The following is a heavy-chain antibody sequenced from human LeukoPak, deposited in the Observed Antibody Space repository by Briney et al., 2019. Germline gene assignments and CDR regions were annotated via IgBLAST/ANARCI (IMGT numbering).Heavy chain of an antibody. J-gene: IGHJ4*02. D-gene: IGHD1-26*01. CDR2: INSGGSST. CDR1: GFTSSPYW. Sequence: PGGSLRLSCAASGFTSSPYWMHWVRQAPGKGLGWVSHINSGGSSTSYADSVKGRFTISRDNAKNTLFLQMHSLRADNTAVYYCARSFGGTYYFDYWGQGTLVTVSS. V-gene: IGHV3-74*01. CDR3: ARSFGGTYYFDY.